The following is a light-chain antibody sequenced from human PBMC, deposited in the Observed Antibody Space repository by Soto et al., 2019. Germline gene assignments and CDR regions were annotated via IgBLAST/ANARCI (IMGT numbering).Light chain of an antibody. J-gene: IGKJ3*01. CDR3: QQYSRWPRET. CDR1: QSVSSY. V-gene: IGKV3-11*01. CDR2: EAS. Sequence: ETVLTQSPATLSLSPGDRVTLSCRASQSVSSYLSWYQQKPGQAPRLLIYEASKRATGIPARFSGSGFGTDFTLTIRSLETEDFAVYFCQQYSRWPRETFGPGTKVEI.